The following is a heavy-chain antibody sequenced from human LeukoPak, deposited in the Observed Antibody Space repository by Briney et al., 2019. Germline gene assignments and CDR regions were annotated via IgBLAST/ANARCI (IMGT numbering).Heavy chain of an antibody. D-gene: IGHD2-2*01. V-gene: IGHV1-2*02. Sequence: ASVKVSCKASGYTFTGYCMHWVRQAPGQGLEWMGWINPNSGGTNYAQKFQGRVTMTRDTSTSTVYMELSSLRSEDTAVYYCARDLFHGGNNQLLYYMDVWGKGTTVTVSS. CDR2: INPNSGGT. CDR1: GYTFTGYC. J-gene: IGHJ6*03. CDR3: ARDLFHGGNNQLLYYMDV.